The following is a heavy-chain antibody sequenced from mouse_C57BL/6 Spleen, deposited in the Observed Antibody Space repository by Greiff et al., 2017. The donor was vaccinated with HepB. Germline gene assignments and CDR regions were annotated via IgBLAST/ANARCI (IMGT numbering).Heavy chain of an antibody. CDR3: ARNSVYYGSSYDYAMDY. V-gene: IGHV1-66*01. Sequence: QVQLKQSGPELVKPGASVKISCKASGYSFTSYYIHWVKQRPGQGLEWIGWIYPGSGNTKYNEKFKGKATLTADTSSSTAYMQLSSLTSEDSAVYYCARNSVYYGSSYDYAMDYWGQGTSVTVSS. J-gene: IGHJ4*01. CDR1: GYSFTSYY. CDR2: IYPGSGNT. D-gene: IGHD1-1*01.